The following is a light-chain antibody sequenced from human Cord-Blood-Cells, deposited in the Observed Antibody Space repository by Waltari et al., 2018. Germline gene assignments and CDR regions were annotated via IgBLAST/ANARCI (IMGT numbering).Light chain of an antibody. CDR3: SSYTSSSTYV. V-gene: IGLV2-14*01. J-gene: IGLJ1*01. CDR1: SSYVGGYTY. CDR2: DVS. Sequence: QSALTQPASVSGSPGQSLTIPRTGTSSYVGGYTYVPWYQQPPGKAPKLMIYDVSKRPSGVSNRFSGSKSGNTASLTISGLQAEDEADYYCSSYTSSSTYVFGTGTKVTVL.